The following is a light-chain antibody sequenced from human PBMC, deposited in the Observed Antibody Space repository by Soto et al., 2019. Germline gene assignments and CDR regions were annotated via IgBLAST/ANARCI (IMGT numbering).Light chain of an antibody. V-gene: IGKV3-11*01. CDR3: QQYYSTPWT. J-gene: IGKJ1*01. Sequence: EIVLTQSPATLSLSAGERATLSCRASQSVSSYLAWYQQKPGQAPRLLIYDASNRATGIPARFSGSGSGTDFTLSISSLDPEDFAVYYCQQYYSTPWTFGQGTKVEIK. CDR2: DAS. CDR1: QSVSSY.